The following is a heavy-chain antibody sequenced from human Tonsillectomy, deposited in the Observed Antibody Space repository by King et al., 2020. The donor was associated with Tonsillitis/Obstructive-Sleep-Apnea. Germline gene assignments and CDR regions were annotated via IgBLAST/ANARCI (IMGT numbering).Heavy chain of an antibody. D-gene: IGHD3-22*01. CDR1: GFTSSGHW. Sequence: QLVQSGGGLVQPGGSLRLSCAASGFTSSGHWMNWVRQAPGKGLEWVANIKQDGSEKNYVDSVKGRFTISRDNAQNSLYLQMNSLRAEDTAVYYCVSGAGWLPDYWGQGTLVTVSS. CDR2: IKQDGSEK. V-gene: IGHV3-7*03. CDR3: VSGAGWLPDY. J-gene: IGHJ4*02.